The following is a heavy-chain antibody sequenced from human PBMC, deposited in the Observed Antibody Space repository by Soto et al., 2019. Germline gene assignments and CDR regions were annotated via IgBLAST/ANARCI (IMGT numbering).Heavy chain of an antibody. CDR1: GCTFTSYG. D-gene: IGHD6-19*01. Sequence: QVQLVQSGAEVRQPGSSVKVSCKASGCTFTSYGISWVRQARGQGLEWMGWISAYNGNTTYAQQLQDRVTMTADTATSTAYMEMRSLRVDDAAVYYCARELYPLAGIAVADDVDDYFDYWGQGILIILST. J-gene: IGHJ4*02. CDR3: ARELYPLAGIAVADDVDDYFDY. V-gene: IGHV1-18*01. CDR2: ISAYNGNT.